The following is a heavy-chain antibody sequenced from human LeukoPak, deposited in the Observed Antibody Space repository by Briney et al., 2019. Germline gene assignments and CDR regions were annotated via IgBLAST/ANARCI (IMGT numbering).Heavy chain of an antibody. Sequence: GGSLRLSCAVSGFTFTSYGMSWVRQAPGKGLEWVSTISGTAGSTHYADSVKGRFTISRDNSKNTLYLQMNSLRAEDTAVYYCAKGGGGNTYYYDSSGYYSDYWGQGTLVTVSS. CDR1: GFTFTSYG. D-gene: IGHD3-22*01. J-gene: IGHJ4*02. V-gene: IGHV3-23*01. CDR2: ISGTAGST. CDR3: AKGGGGNTYYYDSSGYYSDY.